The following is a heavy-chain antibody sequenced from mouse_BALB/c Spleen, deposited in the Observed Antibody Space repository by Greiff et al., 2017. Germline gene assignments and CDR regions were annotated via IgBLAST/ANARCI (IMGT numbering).Heavy chain of an antibody. CDR1: GFTFSDYY. CDR3: ARDVTTVVPFAY. CDR2: ISDGGSYT. V-gene: IGHV5-4*02. J-gene: IGHJ3*01. Sequence: DVLLVESGGGLVKPGGSLKLSCAASGFTFSDYYMYWVRQTPEKRLEWVATISDGGSYTYYPDSVKGRFTISRDNAKNNLYLQMSSLKSEDTAMYYCARDVTTVVPFAYWGQGTLVTVSA. D-gene: IGHD1-1*01.